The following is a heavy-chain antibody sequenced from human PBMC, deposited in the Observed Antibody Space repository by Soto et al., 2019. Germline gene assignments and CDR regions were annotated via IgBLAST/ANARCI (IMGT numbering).Heavy chain of an antibody. D-gene: IGHD6-19*01. V-gene: IGHV3-9*01. CDR1: GFTFDDYA. J-gene: IGHJ4*02. Sequence: EVQLVESGGGLVQPGRSLRLSCAASGFTFDDYAMHWVRQAPGKGLEWVSGISWNSGSIGYADAVKGRFTISRDNAKNALYMQMNSLRAEDTALYYCATDIAVAGPCDYWGKGTLVTVSS. CDR3: ATDIAVAGPCDY. CDR2: ISWNSGSI.